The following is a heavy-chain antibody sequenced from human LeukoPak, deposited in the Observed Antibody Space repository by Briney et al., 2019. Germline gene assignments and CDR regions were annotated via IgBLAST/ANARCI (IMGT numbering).Heavy chain of an antibody. CDR1: GYTFTSYY. V-gene: IGHV1-46*01. CDR3: ARDPLHYGDYVDWDY. CDR2: INPSGGST. D-gene: IGHD4-17*01. J-gene: IGHJ4*02. Sequence: ASVKVSCKASGYTFTSYYIHWVRQAPGQGLEWMGMINPSGGSTNYAQKFQGRVTMTRDMSTSTVYVELSSLRSEDTAVYYCARDPLHYGDYVDWDYWGQGTLVTVSS.